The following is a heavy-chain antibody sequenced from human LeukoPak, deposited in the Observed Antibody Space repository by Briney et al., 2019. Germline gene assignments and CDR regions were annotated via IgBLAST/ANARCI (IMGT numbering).Heavy chain of an antibody. CDR2: IYYSGST. Sequence: SETLSLTCTVSGGSISSYYWSWIRQPPGKGLEWIGYIYYSGSTNYNPSLKSRVTISVDTSKNQFSLKLSSVTAADTAVYYCARVRGDFWSGYLGSFDYWGQGTLVTVPS. D-gene: IGHD3-3*01. J-gene: IGHJ4*02. CDR3: ARVRGDFWSGYLGSFDY. V-gene: IGHV4-59*01. CDR1: GGSISSYY.